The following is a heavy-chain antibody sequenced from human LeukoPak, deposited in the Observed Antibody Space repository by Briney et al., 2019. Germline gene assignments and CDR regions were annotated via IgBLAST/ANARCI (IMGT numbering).Heavy chain of an antibody. CDR3: ARVRYDILTGYSYFDY. V-gene: IGHV4-4*07. J-gene: IGHJ4*02. Sequence: PSETLSLTCTVSGGSISSYYWSWIRQPAGKGLEWIGRIYTSGCTNYTPSLKSRVTMSVDTSKNQFSLKLSSVTAADTAVYYCARVRYDILTGYSYFDYWGQGTLVTVSS. CDR2: IYTSGCT. D-gene: IGHD3-9*01. CDR1: GGSISSYY.